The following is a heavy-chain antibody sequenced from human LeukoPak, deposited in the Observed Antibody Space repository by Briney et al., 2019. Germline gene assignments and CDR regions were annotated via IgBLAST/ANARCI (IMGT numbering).Heavy chain of an antibody. V-gene: IGHV4-39*01. CDR1: DGSISSSSYY. D-gene: IGHD3-22*01. CDR2: IYYSGST. J-gene: IGHJ4*02. CDR3: ARASGYYDSSGYHINYFDY. Sequence: SETLSLTCTVSDGSISSSSYYWGWIRQPPGKGLEWIGSIYYSGSTYYNPSLKSRVTISVDTSKNQFSLKLSSVTAADTAVYYCARASGYYDSSGYHINYFDYWGQGTLVTVSS.